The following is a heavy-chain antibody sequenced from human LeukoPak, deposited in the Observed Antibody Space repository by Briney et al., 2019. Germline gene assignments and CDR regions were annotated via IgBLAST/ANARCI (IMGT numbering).Heavy chain of an antibody. J-gene: IGHJ1*01. V-gene: IGHV3-30-3*01. CDR1: GFTFSSYA. Sequence: GGSLRLSCVASGFTFSSYAMHWVRQAPGKGLEWVAVISYDGTNKYYADSVKGRFTISRDNSKNTLYLQMNSLRAEDTAVYYCAKEPYCSSTSCIGEYFQRWGQGTLVTVSS. CDR3: AKEPYCSSTSCIGEYFQR. D-gene: IGHD2-2*01. CDR2: ISYDGTNK.